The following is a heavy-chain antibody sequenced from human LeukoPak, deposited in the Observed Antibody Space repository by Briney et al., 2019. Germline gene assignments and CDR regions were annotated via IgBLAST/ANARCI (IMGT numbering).Heavy chain of an antibody. CDR3: ARRRLMVRGVLNWFDP. J-gene: IGHJ5*02. D-gene: IGHD3-10*01. V-gene: IGHV4-34*01. CDR2: INHSGST. Sequence: KTSETLSLTCAVYGGSFSGYYWSWIRQPPGKGLEWIGEINHSGSTNYNPSLKSRVTISVDTSKNQFSLKLSSVTAADTAVYYCARRRLMVRGVLNWFDPWGQGTLVTVSS. CDR1: GGSFSGYY.